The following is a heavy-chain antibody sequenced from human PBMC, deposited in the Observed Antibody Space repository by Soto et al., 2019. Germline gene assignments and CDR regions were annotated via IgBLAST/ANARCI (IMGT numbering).Heavy chain of an antibody. D-gene: IGHD3-3*01. CDR3: AREMYYDFSSGFYRPRTPFFDF. CDR2: VWYDGSND. Sequence: QVQLVESGGGVVQPGRSLRLSCEASGFTFSNYGMHWVRQAPGKGLEWVAVVWYDGSNDYYAESVKGRFTISKDNSKNTLYLQMSSLRAEDSAVYYCAREMYYDFSSGFYRPRTPFFDFWGQGTLVTVSS. J-gene: IGHJ4*02. CDR1: GFTFSNYG. V-gene: IGHV3-33*01.